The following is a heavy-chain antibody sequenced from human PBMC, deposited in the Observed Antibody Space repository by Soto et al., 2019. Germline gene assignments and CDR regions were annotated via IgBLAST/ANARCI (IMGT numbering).Heavy chain of an antibody. CDR1: GYTFTTYH. J-gene: IGHJ4*02. D-gene: IGHD1-1*01. V-gene: IGHV1-46*03. Sequence: QVQLVQSGAELMQPGASVKVSCMSFGYTFTTYHMYWVRQAPGQGLEWMGKINPSGGSTRYAHRFQGRVTMTRDTSTSTVYMELSGLTSEDTAVYYCTRAFPGPTGTTTFDKWGQGTLVTVSS. CDR3: TRAFPGPTGTTTFDK. CDR2: INPSGGST.